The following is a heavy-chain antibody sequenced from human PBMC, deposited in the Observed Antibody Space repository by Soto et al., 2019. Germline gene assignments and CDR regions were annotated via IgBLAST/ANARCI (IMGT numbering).Heavy chain of an antibody. CDR3: ARPLVAPVAGPYYYGMDA. CDR2: IWYDGNTK. V-gene: IGHV3-33*01. D-gene: IGHD6-19*01. CDR1: GFTFSTYG. Sequence: GGSLRLSCAASGFTFSTYGFNWVRQAPGKGLEWVAVIWYDGNTKYYADSVKGRFTISRDNSKNTLYLQMNSLTAEDTAVYYCARPLVAPVAGPYYYGMDAWGQGTTVTVSS. J-gene: IGHJ6*02.